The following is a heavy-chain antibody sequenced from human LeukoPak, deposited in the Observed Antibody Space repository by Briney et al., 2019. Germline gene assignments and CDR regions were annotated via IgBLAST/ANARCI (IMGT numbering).Heavy chain of an antibody. V-gene: IGHV3-21*01. CDR2: IIGSAGTI. J-gene: IGHJ4*02. CDR3: ARAYRLKGSIASAPDY. Sequence: PGGSLRLSCAASGFSFSSHAMSWVRQAPGKGLEWVSTIIGSAGTIYYADSVKGRFTISRDNAKNSLYLQMNSLRAEDTAVYYCARAYRLKGSIASAPDYWGQGTLVTVSS. CDR1: GFSFSSHA. D-gene: IGHD6-6*01.